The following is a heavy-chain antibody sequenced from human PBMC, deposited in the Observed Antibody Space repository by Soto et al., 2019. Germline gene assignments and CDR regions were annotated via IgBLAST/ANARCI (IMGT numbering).Heavy chain of an antibody. CDR2: IYYSGTT. J-gene: IGHJ5*02. CDR3: ARCSLVVVPAPGFDP. D-gene: IGHD2-2*01. V-gene: IGHV4-31*03. CDR1: GGSVSSGGYY. Sequence: SETLSLTCSVSGGSVSSGGYYWSWIRQHPGKGLEWIGYIYYSGTTYYNPSLKSRVTISVDTSKNQFSLKLSSVSAADTALYYCARCSLVVVPAPGFDPWGRGTLVTVSS.